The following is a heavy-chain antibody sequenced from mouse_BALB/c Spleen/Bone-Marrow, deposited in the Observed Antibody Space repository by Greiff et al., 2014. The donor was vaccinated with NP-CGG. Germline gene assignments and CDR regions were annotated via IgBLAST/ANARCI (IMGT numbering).Heavy chain of an antibody. Sequence: EVKLMESGGGLVQPGGSRKLSCAASGFTFSSFGMHWVRQAPEKGLEWVAYISSGSSTIYYADTVKGRFTISRDNPKNTLFLQMTRLRSEDTAMYYCARGGNVAWFAYWGQGTLVTVSA. J-gene: IGHJ3*01. V-gene: IGHV5-17*02. CDR2: ISSGSSTI. CDR1: GFTFSSFG. D-gene: IGHD2-1*01. CDR3: ARGGNVAWFAY.